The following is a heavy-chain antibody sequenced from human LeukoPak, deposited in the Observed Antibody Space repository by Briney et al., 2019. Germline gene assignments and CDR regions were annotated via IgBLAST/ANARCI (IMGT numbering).Heavy chain of an antibody. CDR3: AREDHSYGFPGAYYFDY. CDR2: INHSGST. D-gene: IGHD5-18*01. Sequence: SETLSLTCAVYGGSFSGYYWSWLRQPPGKGLEWIGEINHSGSTNYNPSLTSRVTISVDTSKNQFSLKLSSVTAADTAVYYCAREDHSYGFPGAYYFDYWGQGTLVTVSS. J-gene: IGHJ4*02. CDR1: GGSFSGYY. V-gene: IGHV4-34*01.